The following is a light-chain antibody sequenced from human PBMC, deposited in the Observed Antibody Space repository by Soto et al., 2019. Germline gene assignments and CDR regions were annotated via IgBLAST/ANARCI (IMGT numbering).Light chain of an antibody. J-gene: IGKJ1*01. V-gene: IGKV3-20*01. Sequence: EFPQSPGSWSLSQGARASLPCRASQSVSSYLAWYQQKPGQAPRLLIQGATSTATGTPDRFAGSGSGTVFTLTSNIVSPEYFAEYYYQQYGGMWTFGQGTKVDIK. CDR1: QSVSSY. CDR2: GAT. CDR3: QQYGGMWT.